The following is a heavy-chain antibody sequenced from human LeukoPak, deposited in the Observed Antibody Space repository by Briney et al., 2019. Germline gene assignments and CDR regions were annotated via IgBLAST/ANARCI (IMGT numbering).Heavy chain of an antibody. V-gene: IGHV4-59*02. D-gene: IGHD3-22*01. CDR3: ARVVWDYYDSSGYYPAD. Sequence: SETLSLTCTVSGGSVTSYYWSWIRQPPGEGLEWIAYIHNSGGTNYNPSLKSRVTISVDTSKNQFSLKLSSVTAADTAVYYCARVVWDYYDSSGYYPADWGQGTLVTVSS. CDR2: IHNSGGT. CDR1: GGSVTSYY. J-gene: IGHJ4*02.